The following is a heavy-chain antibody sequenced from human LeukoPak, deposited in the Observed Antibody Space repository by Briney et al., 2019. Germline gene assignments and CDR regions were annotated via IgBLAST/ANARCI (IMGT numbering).Heavy chain of an antibody. D-gene: IGHD3-10*02. V-gene: IGHV3-48*03. CDR2: ISSSGSTI. CDR3: AELGITMIGGV. Sequence: AGGSLRLSCAASGFTFSSYEMNWVRQAPGKGLEWVSYISSSGSTIYYADSVKGRFTISRDNAKNSLYLQMHSLRAEDTAVYYCAELGITMIGGVWGKGPTVTISS. CDR1: GFTFSSYE. J-gene: IGHJ6*04.